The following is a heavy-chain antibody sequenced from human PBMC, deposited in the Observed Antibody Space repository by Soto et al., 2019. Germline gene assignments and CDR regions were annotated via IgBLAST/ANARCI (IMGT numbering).Heavy chain of an antibody. D-gene: IGHD4-17*01. V-gene: IGHV3-33*01. J-gene: IGHJ6*02. CDR2: IWYDGCNK. CDR1: GFTFSSYG. CDR3: ARDAVPYYYGMDV. Sequence: QVQLVESGGGVVQPGRSLRLSCAASGFTFSSYGMHWVRQAPGKGLEWVAVIWYDGCNKYYADSVKGRFTISRDNSKNTLYLQMNSLRAEDTAVYYCARDAVPYYYGMDVWGQGTTVTVSS.